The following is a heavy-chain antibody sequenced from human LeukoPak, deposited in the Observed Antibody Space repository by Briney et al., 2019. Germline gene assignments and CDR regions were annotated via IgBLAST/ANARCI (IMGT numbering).Heavy chain of an antibody. CDR1: GESFSGYY. D-gene: IGHD3-3*01. V-gene: IGHV4-34*12. CDR2: IIESGAT. CDR3: ARGLASGYPPIPFDY. Sequence: SETLSLTRAVYGESFSGYYWTWIRQPPGKGLQWIGEIIESGATKYMSSLKSRVTISIDTSKSQFSLNLTSVTAADTAVYYCARGLASGYPPIPFDYWGQGTPVTVSS. J-gene: IGHJ4*02.